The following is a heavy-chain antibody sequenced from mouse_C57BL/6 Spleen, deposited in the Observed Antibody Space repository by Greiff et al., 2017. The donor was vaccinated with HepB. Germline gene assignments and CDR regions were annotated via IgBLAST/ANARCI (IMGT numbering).Heavy chain of an antibody. V-gene: IGHV1-53*01. D-gene: IGHD1-1*01. CDR2: INPSNGGT. J-gene: IGHJ4*01. CDR1: GYTFTSYW. Sequence: QVHVKQPGTELVKPGASVKLSCKASGYTFTSYWMHWVKQRPGQGLEWIGNINPSNGGTNYNEKFKSKATLTVDKSSSTAYMQLSSLTSEDSAVYYCARSGPYYYGSSYYAMDYWGQGTSVTVSS. CDR3: ARSGPYYYGSSYYAMDY.